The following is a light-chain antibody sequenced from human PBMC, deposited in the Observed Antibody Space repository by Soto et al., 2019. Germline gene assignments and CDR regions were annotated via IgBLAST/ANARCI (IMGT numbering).Light chain of an antibody. CDR1: SSDVGGYNY. CDR3: CSYAATFVV. V-gene: IGLV2-11*01. J-gene: IGLJ2*01. CDR2: DVT. Sequence: SALTQPRSVSGSPGQSVTISCTGTSSDVGGYNYVSWYQQHPGKAPKLIIYDVTKRPSGVPDRFSGSKSGNTASLTISGLQAEDEGDYYCCSYAATFVVFGGGTKLTVL.